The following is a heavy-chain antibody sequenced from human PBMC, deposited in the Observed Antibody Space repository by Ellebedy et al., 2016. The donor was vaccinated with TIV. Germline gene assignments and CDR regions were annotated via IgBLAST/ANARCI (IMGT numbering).Heavy chain of an antibody. D-gene: IGHD3-16*01. J-gene: IGHJ4*02. CDR1: GFNLYSYS. Sequence: GESLKISXAASGFNLYSYSMNWVRQAPGKGLEWVSHIRSSSDTIYYADSVKGRFTISRDNAKSSLYLQMNSLRAEDTAVYYCARKFTPRYFDYWGQGTLVTVSS. CDR3: ARKFTPRYFDY. CDR2: IRSSSDTI. V-gene: IGHV3-48*01.